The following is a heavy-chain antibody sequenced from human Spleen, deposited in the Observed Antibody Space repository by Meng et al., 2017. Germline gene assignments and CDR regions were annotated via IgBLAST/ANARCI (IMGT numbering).Heavy chain of an antibody. V-gene: IGHV3-15*01. CDR3: SGHIDY. D-gene: IGHD5-12*01. CDR2: IKSKTDGGTT. Sequence: GGSLRLSCAASGFTFSNAWMSWIRQAPGKGLEWVGRIKSKTDGGTTDYAAPVQGRFTVSRDDSKNTVYLQMNSLKSEDTAVYYCSGHIDYWGQGTLVTVSS. J-gene: IGHJ4*02. CDR1: GFTFSNAW.